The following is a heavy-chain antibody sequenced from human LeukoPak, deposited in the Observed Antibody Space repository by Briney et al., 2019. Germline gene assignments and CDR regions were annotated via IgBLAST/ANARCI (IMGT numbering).Heavy chain of an antibody. CDR1: GGSISSSSYY. Sequence: SETLSLTCTVSGGSISSSSYYWGWIRQPPGKGLEWIGSIYYSGSTYYNPSLKSRVTISVDTSKNQFSLKLSSVTAADTAVYYCARSYSYGAPYYYYYMDVWGKGTTITVSS. CDR2: IYYSGST. D-gene: IGHD5-18*01. J-gene: IGHJ6*03. CDR3: ARSYSYGAPYYYYYMDV. V-gene: IGHV4-39*01.